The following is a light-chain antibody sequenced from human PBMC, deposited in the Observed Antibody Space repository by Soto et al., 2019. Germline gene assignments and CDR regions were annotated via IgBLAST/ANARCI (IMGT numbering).Light chain of an antibody. V-gene: IGKV3-20*01. Sequence: EIVLTQSPATLSLSPWERATLSCRASQSVCSSYLAWYQQKPGQATRLLIYGASSRATGVPDRFSGGGSGTDSTLTLRRLEPEDFAVYDCQHFVNSLTWTFGQGTKVDIK. J-gene: IGKJ1*01. CDR2: GAS. CDR3: QHFVNSLTWT. CDR1: QSVCSSY.